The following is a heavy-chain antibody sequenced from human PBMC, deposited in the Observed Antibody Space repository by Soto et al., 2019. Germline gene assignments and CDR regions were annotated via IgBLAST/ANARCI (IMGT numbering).Heavy chain of an antibody. J-gene: IGHJ5*02. D-gene: IGHD6-25*01. CDR1: GFTFSSYG. Sequence: PGGSLRLSCAASGFTFSSYGMHWVRQAPGKGLEWVAVISYDGSNKYYADSVKGRFTISRDNSKNTLYLQMNSLRAEDTAVYYCAKIAAGTNNWFDPWGQGTLVTVSS. V-gene: IGHV3-30*18. CDR2: ISYDGSNK. CDR3: AKIAAGTNNWFDP.